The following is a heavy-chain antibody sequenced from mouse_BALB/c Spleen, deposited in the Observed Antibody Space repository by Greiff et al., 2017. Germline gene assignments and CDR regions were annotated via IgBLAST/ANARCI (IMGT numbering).Heavy chain of an antibody. CDR2: ISSGSSTI. Sequence: DVKLVESGGGLVQPGGSRKLSCAASGFTFSSFGMHWVRQAPEKGLEWVAYISSGSSTIYYADTVKGRFTISRDNPKNTLFLQMTSLRSEDTAMYYCARGAYGSSSWFAYWGQGTLVTVSA. V-gene: IGHV5-17*02. J-gene: IGHJ3*01. CDR1: GFTFSSFG. D-gene: IGHD1-1*01. CDR3: ARGAYGSSSWFAY.